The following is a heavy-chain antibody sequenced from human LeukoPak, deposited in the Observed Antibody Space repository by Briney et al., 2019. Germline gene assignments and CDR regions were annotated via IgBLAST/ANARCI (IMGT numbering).Heavy chain of an antibody. V-gene: IGHV3-7*03. CDR1: GFTFSSYW. J-gene: IGHJ4*02. Sequence: GGSLRLSCAASGFTFSSYWMNWVRQAPGKGLEWVANINQDGSDKYYVDSVKGRFTISRDNAKNSLYLQMNSLRAEDTAVYYCARDYYDSSGYYYFDYWGQGTLVTVSS. D-gene: IGHD3-22*01. CDR2: INQDGSDK. CDR3: ARDYYDSSGYYYFDY.